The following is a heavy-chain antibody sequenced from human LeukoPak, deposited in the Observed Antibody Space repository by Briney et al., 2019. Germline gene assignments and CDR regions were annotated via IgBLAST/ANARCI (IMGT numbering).Heavy chain of an antibody. CDR3: ASVSLTSTENAFDI. CDR2: ISSSGSTI. J-gene: IGHJ3*02. CDR1: GFTFSSYE. D-gene: IGHD2-2*01. Sequence: GGSLRLSCAASGFTFSSYEMNWVRQAPGKGLEWVSYISSSGSTIYYADSVKGRFTISRDNAKNSLYLQMNSLRAEDTAVYYCASVSLTSTENAFDIWGQGTMVTVSS. V-gene: IGHV3-48*03.